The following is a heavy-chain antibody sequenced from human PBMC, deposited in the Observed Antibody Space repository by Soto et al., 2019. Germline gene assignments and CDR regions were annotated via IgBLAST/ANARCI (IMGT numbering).Heavy chain of an antibody. J-gene: IGHJ6*02. V-gene: IGHV1-69*01. D-gene: IGHD5-12*01. CDR1: GGSFSKYG. Sequence: QVQLVQSGAEVKMPGSSVRVSCKASGGSFSKYGISWVRQAPGQGLEWMGGIIPMFGIGNYAEKLLGRVTLTGDESASTRHMGLSILGPETTAASVCAKRYGANSCDAVDVWRHGNTV. CDR2: IIPMFGIG. CDR3: AKRYGANSCDAVDV.